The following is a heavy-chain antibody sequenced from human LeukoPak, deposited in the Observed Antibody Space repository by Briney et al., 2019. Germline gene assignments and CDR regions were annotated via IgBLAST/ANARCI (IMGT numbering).Heavy chain of an antibody. CDR1: GFTFSSYA. CDR3: ARGPSEQWLASFDY. D-gene: IGHD6-19*01. V-gene: IGHV3-30-3*01. Sequence: PGGSLRLSCAASGFTFSSYAMHWVRQPPGKGLEWVAVISYDGSNKYYADSVKGRFTISRDNSKNTLYLQMNSLRAEDTAVYYCARGPSEQWLASFDYWGQGTLVTVSS. CDR2: ISYDGSNK. J-gene: IGHJ4*02.